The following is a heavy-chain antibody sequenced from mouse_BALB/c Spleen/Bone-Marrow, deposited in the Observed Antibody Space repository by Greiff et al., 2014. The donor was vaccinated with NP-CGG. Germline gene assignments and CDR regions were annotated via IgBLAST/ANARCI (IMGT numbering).Heavy chain of an antibody. J-gene: IGHJ2*01. CDR3: AIYFYFDY. CDR2: IDPANGNA. V-gene: IGHV14-3*02. CDR1: GFNIKDTY. Sequence: VQLQQSGAELVKPGASARLSCTASGFNIKDTYMHWVKQRPDQGLEWIGRIDPANGNAKHDPKFQGKAAITADTSSNTTYLQLSSLTSEVTAVYYCAIYFYFDYWGQGTTLTVSS. D-gene: IGHD2-3*01.